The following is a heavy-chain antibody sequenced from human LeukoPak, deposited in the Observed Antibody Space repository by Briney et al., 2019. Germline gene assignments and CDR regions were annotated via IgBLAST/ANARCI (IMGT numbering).Heavy chain of an antibody. CDR2: IYYRGST. CDR3: ARTHLEWLLSSGHYYYGMDV. D-gene: IGHD3-3*01. CDR1: GGSISSYY. V-gene: IGHV4-59*01. Sequence: SETLSLTCTVSGGSISSYYWSWIRQPPGKGLEWIGYIYYRGSTNYNPSLKSRVTISVDTSKNQFSLKLSSVTAADTAVYYCARTHLEWLLSSGHYYYGMDVWGQGTTVTVSS. J-gene: IGHJ6*02.